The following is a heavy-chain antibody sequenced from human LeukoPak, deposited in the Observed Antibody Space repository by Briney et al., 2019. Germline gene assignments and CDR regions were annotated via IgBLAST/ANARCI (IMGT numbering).Heavy chain of an antibody. V-gene: IGHV6-1*01. D-gene: IGHD1-7*01. J-gene: IGHJ4*02. Sequence: SQTLSLTCAISGDSVSSNSATWNWIRQSLSRGLEWLGRTYYRSKWYNDYAVSVKSRITVNPDTSKNQFSLQLNSVTPEDTAVYYCARDFPSFSRTSRFDYWGQGTLVTVSS. CDR1: GDSVSSNSAT. CDR3: ARDFPSFSRTSRFDY. CDR2: TYYRSKWYN.